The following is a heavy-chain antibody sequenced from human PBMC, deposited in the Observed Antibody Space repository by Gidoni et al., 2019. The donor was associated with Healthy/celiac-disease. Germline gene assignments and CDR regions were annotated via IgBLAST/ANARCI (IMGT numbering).Heavy chain of an antibody. V-gene: IGHV1-69*01. J-gene: IGHJ3*02. D-gene: IGHD5-18*01. CDR1: GGTFSSSA. Sequence: QVPLVQSGDEVKKPGSSVKVSCKAAGGTFSSSAISWVRQAPGQGLEWMGGIIPIFGTANYAQKFQGRVTITADESTSTAYMELSSLRSEDTAVYYCARDRTQLSAFDIWGQGTMVTVSS. CDR3: ARDRTQLSAFDI. CDR2: IIPIFGTA.